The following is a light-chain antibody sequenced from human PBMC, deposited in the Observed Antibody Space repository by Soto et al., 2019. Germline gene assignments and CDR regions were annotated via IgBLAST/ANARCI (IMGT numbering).Light chain of an antibody. CDR2: DAS. CDR1: QSVRSY. V-gene: IGKV3-11*01. J-gene: IGKJ1*01. CDR3: QQRSHWT. Sequence: ELVLTQSPATLSLSPGERATLSCRASQSVRSYLDWYQQKPGKAPRLLIYDASNRATGIPARFSGSGSVTDFPITISSRGPEDFAVYYCQQRSHWTFGEGTKVDIK.